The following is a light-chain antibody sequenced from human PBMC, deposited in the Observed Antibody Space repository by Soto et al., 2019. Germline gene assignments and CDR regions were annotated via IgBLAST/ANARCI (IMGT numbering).Light chain of an antibody. J-gene: IGKJ2*01. CDR3: QQSNTWPRT. V-gene: IGKV3-15*01. Sequence: EIVMTQSPATLSVSPGERVTLSCRASQSVGIYLAWYQQKPGHAPRLLIYSASNRATGIPARFSGSGSGTDFTLTISSLQSEDFGDYYCQQSNTWPRTFGQGTKLEI. CDR2: SAS. CDR1: QSVGIY.